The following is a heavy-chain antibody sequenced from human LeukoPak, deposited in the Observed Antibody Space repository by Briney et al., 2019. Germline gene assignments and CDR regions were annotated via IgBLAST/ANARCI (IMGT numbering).Heavy chain of an antibody. D-gene: IGHD5-12*01. CDR3: ATHRRSGSGGSENAFEI. CDR1: GDSISSSRHS. J-gene: IGHJ3*02. CDR2: IYDSGTT. Sequence: SETLSLTCTVSGDSISSSRHSWGWIRQPPGKGLEWIGNIYDSGTTHYNPSLKSRVTISGDTSKNQFSLKLNSVTAADTAIYYCATHRRSGSGGSENAFEIWGQGTMVTVSS. V-gene: IGHV4-39*01.